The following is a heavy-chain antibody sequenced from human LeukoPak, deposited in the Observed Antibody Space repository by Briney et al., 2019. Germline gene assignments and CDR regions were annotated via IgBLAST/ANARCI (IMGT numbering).Heavy chain of an antibody. V-gene: IGHV1-46*01. CDR3: ASSPRRGNWFDP. CDR1: GYTFTSYY. J-gene: IGHJ5*02. CDR2: INPSGGST. Sequence: ASVKVSCKASGYTFTSYYMHWVRQAPGQGLEWMGIINPSGGSTSYAQKFQGRVTMTRDMSTSTVYMELSSLRSEDTAVYYCASSPRRGNWFDPWGQGTLVTISS.